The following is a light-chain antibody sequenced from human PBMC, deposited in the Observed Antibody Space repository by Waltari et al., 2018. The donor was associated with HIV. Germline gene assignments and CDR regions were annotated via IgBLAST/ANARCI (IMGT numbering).Light chain of an antibody. CDR2: KNN. CDR1: DPNVGRPH. J-gene: IGLJ2*01. V-gene: IGLV1-47*01. Sequence: QAVLTQTPSASASPGQKFTISCSGRDPNVGRPHVSWYHQFPGRAPKLLLYKNNQRSSGVPDRFSGSKSGTSASLTISGLRSEDEGTYFCGAWDDNLRGLFGAGTKLTVL. CDR3: GAWDDNLRGL.